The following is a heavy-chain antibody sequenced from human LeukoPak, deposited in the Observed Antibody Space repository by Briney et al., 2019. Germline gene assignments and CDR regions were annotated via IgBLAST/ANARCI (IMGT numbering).Heavy chain of an antibody. J-gene: IGHJ6*03. D-gene: IGHD6-19*01. V-gene: IGHV1-18*01. Sequence: ASVKVSCKASGYTFTSYGISWVRQAPGQGLEWMGWISAYNGNTNYAQKLQGRVTMTTDTSTSTAYMELRSLRSDDTAVYYCARGSLEAGDYYYYMDVWGKGTTVTVSS. CDR2: ISAYNGNT. CDR3: ARGSLEAGDYYYYMDV. CDR1: GYTFTSYG.